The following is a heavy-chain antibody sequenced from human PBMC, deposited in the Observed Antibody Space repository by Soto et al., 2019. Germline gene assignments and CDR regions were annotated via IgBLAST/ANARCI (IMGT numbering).Heavy chain of an antibody. D-gene: IGHD1-7*01. J-gene: IGHJ4*02. V-gene: IGHV1-3*05. CDR1: GYTFTSYA. CDR2: INAGNGNT. Sequence: QVQLVQSGAEEKKPGASVKVYCKASGYTFTSYAMHWVRQAPGQRLEWMGWINAGNGNTKYSQKFQGRGTNTRDTSTSTAYMELSSLRSEDTAVYYCARGVGNSAPDYWGQGTLVTVSS. CDR3: ARGVGNSAPDY.